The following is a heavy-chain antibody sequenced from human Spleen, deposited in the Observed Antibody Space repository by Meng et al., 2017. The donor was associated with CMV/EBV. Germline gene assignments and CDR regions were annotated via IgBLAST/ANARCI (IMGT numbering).Heavy chain of an antibody. J-gene: IGHJ4*02. D-gene: IGHD5-18*01. V-gene: IGHV3-7*01. CDR2: IKEDGGEK. Sequence: GESLKISCAASGFTFSTYWMTWVRQASGKGLEWVANIKEDGGEKYYVDSVKGRFTISRDNAKSSLYLQMNSLRAEDTAVYYCARAGYSYGYVLHFDYWGQGTLVTVSS. CDR1: GFTFSTYW. CDR3: ARAGYSYGYVLHFDY.